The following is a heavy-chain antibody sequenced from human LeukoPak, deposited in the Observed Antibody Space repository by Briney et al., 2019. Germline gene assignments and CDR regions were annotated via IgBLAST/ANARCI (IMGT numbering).Heavy chain of an antibody. CDR2: INPSGGST. V-gene: IGHV1-46*01. J-gene: IGHJ5*02. Sequence: ASVKVSCKASGYTFTSYYMHWVRQAPGQGLEWMGIINPSGGSTSYAQKFQGRVTMTRDMSTSTVYMELSSLRSEDTAVYYCAREHYYDSSGYPRGWFDPWGQGTLVTVSS. D-gene: IGHD3-22*01. CDR1: GYTFTSYY. CDR3: AREHYYDSSGYPRGWFDP.